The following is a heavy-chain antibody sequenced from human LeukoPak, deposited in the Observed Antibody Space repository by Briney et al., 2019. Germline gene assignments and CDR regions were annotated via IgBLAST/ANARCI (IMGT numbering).Heavy chain of an antibody. CDR2: IKQDGSEK. CDR1: GFAFSSYW. CDR3: ARDQRYCSSSSCPWEPFDY. Sequence: GGSLRLSCAASGFAFSSYWMSWVRQAPGKGLEWVANIKQDGSEKYYVDSVKGRFTISRDNAKNSLYLQMNSLRAEDTAVYYCARDQRYCSSSSCPWEPFDYWGQGTLVTVSS. D-gene: IGHD2-2*01. J-gene: IGHJ4*02. V-gene: IGHV3-7*05.